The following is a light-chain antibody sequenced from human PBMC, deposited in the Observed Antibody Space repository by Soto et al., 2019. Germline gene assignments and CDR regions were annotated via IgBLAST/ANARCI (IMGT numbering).Light chain of an antibody. Sequence: QLVLTQSSSASASLGSSVKLTCTLSSGHSSYIIAWHQQQPGKAPRYLMKLEGSGSYNKGSGVPDRFSGSSSGPDRYLTISNLQFEDEADYYCETWDSNSWVFGGGTKLTVL. CDR3: ETWDSNSWV. V-gene: IGLV4-60*02. CDR1: SGHSSYI. J-gene: IGLJ3*02. CDR2: LEGSGSY.